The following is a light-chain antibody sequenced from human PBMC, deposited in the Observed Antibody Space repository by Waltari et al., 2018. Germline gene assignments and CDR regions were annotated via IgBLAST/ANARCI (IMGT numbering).Light chain of an antibody. V-gene: IGKV3-20*01. J-gene: IGKJ4*01. CDR2: STS. CDR3: QQYGSSPLT. Sequence: EIVLTQSPGSLSLSPGERAALSCRASQSVSSSYLAGYQQKPGRAPRLLIYSTSSRSTGIPNRFSGSGAGTDFTLTISRLEPEDFAVYSCQQYGSSPLTFGGGTKVEIK. CDR1: QSVSSSY.